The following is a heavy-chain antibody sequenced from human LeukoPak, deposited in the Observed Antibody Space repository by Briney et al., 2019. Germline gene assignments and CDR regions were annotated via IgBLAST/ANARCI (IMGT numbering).Heavy chain of an antibody. J-gene: IGHJ4*02. V-gene: IGHV4-30-4*08. CDR1: GGSISSYY. D-gene: IGHD2-2*01. CDR2: IYYSGST. Sequence: SETLSLTCTVSGGSISSYYWSWIRQPPGKGLEWIGYIYYSGSTYYNPSLKSRVTISVDTSKNQFSLKLSSVTAADTAVYYCARVAGYCSSTSCQKGHFDYWGQGTLVTVSS. CDR3: ARVAGYCSSTSCQKGHFDY.